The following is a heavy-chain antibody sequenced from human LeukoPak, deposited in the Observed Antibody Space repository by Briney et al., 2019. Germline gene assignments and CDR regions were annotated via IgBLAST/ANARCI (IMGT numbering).Heavy chain of an antibody. CDR1: GFTFSSYA. CDR3: ATEPSSGYYVPQY. V-gene: IGHV3-23*01. D-gene: IGHD3-22*01. CDR2: ISGSGGST. Sequence: GGSLRLSCAASGFTFSSYAMSWVRQAPGKGLEWVSAISGSGGSTYYADSGKGRFTISRDNSKNTLYLQMNSLRAEDTAVYYCATEPSSGYYVPQYWGQGTLVTVSS. J-gene: IGHJ4*02.